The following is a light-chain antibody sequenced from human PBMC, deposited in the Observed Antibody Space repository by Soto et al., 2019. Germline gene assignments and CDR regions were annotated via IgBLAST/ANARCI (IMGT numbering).Light chain of an antibody. V-gene: IGKV3-15*01. CDR1: QSVSSN. CDR3: PKYGTFGT. Sequence: EIVMTQSPATLSVSPGERATLSCRASQSVSSNLAWYQQKPGQAPRLLIYGASTRATGIPARFSGSGSGTDFTLTIRRLEPDDFAVYYCPKYGTFGTFGQGTKVDIK. CDR2: GAS. J-gene: IGKJ1*01.